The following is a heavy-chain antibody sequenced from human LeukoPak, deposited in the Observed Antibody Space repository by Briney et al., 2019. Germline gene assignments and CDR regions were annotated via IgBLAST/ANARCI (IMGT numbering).Heavy chain of an antibody. CDR3: AKAPVTTCRGAFCYPFDY. D-gene: IGHD2-15*01. V-gene: IGHV3-23*01. CDR1: GFSLSSHA. Sequence: GSLRLSCAASGFSLSSHAMSWVRQAPGKGLEWVSAISDTGNTYHADSVKGRFTISRDSSKNTLFLQMNGPRPEDAAVYYCAKAPVTTCRGAFCYPFDYWGLGTLVTVSS. CDR2: ISDTGNT. J-gene: IGHJ4*02.